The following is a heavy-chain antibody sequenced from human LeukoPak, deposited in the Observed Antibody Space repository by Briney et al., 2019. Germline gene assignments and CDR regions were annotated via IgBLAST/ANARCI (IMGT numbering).Heavy chain of an antibody. J-gene: IGHJ4*02. CDR2: ISKNNTNI. Sequence: PGGSLRVSCTVSGFTFSNYYMTWMRQAPGKGLEWISYISKNNTNINYADSVKGRFTISRDNAKNSLFLQMNSLRTEDTAVYFCARLRVGNYIDYWGQGTLVTVSS. D-gene: IGHD3-10*01. CDR1: GFTFSNYY. CDR3: ARLRVGNYIDY. V-gene: IGHV3-11*01.